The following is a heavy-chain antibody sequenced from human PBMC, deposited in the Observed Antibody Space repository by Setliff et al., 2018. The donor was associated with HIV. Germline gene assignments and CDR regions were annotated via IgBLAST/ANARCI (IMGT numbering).Heavy chain of an antibody. CDR1: GGSITSGSYY. CDR3: AICGDDCYSLDY. V-gene: IGHV4-61*09. J-gene: IGHJ4*02. CDR2: IYTNGST. Sequence: TLSLTCTASGGSITSGSYYWGWIRQPAGKGLEWIGHIYTNGSTSYSPSLKSRVTISVDTSKNQFSLKLSSVAAADTAVYYCAICGDDCYSLDYWGQGTLVTVSS. D-gene: IGHD2-21*02.